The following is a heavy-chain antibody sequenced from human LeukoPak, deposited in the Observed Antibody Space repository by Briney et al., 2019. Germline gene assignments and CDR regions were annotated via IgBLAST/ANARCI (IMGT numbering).Heavy chain of an antibody. CDR1: GYSISSGYY. D-gene: IGHD5-24*01. CDR2: IYHSGST. V-gene: IGHV4-38-2*02. Sequence: SETLSLTCTVSGYSISSGYYWGWIRQPPGKGLEWIGSIYHSGSTYYNPSLKSRVTISVDTSKNQFSLKLSSVTAADTAVYYCASISDGYNSGYWGQGTLVTVSS. CDR3: ASISDGYNSGY. J-gene: IGHJ4*02.